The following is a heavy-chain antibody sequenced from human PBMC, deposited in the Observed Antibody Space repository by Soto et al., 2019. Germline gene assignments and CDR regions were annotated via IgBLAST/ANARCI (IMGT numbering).Heavy chain of an antibody. J-gene: IGHJ6*04. CDR2: INPNSGGT. CDR3: AREGGNEDYYYHGMDV. Sequence: ASVKVSCKASGYTFTGYYMHWVRQAPGQGLEWMGWINPNSGGTNYAQKFQGWVTMTRDTSISTAYMELSRLRSDDTAVYYCAREGGNEDYYYHGMDVWGKGTTVTVSS. D-gene: IGHD1-1*01. V-gene: IGHV1-2*04. CDR1: GYTFTGYY.